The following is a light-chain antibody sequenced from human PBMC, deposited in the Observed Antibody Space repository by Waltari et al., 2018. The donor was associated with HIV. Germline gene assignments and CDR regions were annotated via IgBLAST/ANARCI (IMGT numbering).Light chain of an antibody. CDR1: KSNVGNNF. J-gene: IGLJ3*02. CDR2: RND. V-gene: IGLV1-44*01. CDR3: ASWDDNLGHWV. Sequence: QSVLTQPPSASRTPGQRVLMSCSGNKSNVGNNFVSWFQQVPGGAPKLVIYRNDRRPSRVPDRFSGAKSGSSASLAISGLQSDDEADYFCASWDDNLGHWVFGVGTKLTV.